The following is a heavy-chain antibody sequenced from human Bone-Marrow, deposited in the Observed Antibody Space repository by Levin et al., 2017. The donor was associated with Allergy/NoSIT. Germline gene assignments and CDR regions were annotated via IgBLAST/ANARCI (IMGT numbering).Heavy chain of an antibody. D-gene: IGHD3-10*01. CDR1: GYTFTAYY. V-gene: IGHV1-2*02. Sequence: GESLKISCKASGYTFTAYYIHWVRQAPGQGLEWMGWINPKSGGTKYAQKFQGRVTMTRDTSISTVYMEVSRLKSDDTAVYYCARDQAIYGSGCADYWGQGTLVTVSA. J-gene: IGHJ4*02. CDR3: ARDQAIYGSGCADY. CDR2: INPKSGGT.